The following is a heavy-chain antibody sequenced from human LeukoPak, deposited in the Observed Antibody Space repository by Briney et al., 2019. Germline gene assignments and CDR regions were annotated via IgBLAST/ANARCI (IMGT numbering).Heavy chain of an antibody. CDR3: AGFSGYNSN. CDR1: GFTFNSYG. Sequence: GRSLRLSCAASGFTFNSYGMHWVRQAPGKGLEWVAVISYDGPNKYYADSVKGRFTISRDDSKSTLYLQMNSLRPEDTAVYYCAGFSGYNSNWGQGTLVTVSS. D-gene: IGHD6-13*01. V-gene: IGHV3-30*03. CDR2: ISYDGPNK. J-gene: IGHJ4*02.